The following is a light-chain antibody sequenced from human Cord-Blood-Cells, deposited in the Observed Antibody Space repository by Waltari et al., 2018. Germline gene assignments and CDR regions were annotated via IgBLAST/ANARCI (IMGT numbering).Light chain of an antibody. J-gene: IGKJ4*01. V-gene: IGKV3-11*01. CDR2: DAS. CDR3: QQLT. Sequence: DIVLTQSPAPLSTSPAERATLSCRASQSVSSYLAWYQQKPGQAPRLLIYDASNRATGIPARFSGSGSGTDFTLTISSLEPEDFAVYYCQQLTFGGGTKVGIK. CDR1: QSVSSY.